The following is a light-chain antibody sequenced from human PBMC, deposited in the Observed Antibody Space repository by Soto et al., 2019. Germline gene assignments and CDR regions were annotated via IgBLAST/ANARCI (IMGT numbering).Light chain of an antibody. Sequence: QSALTQPRSVSGSPGQSVTISCTGTSSDVGGYNYVSWYQLHPGTAPKLMIYDVSKRPSGVPDRFSGSKSGNTASLTISGLQAEDEADHYCCSYAGSYTWVFGGGTKLTVL. CDR3: CSYAGSYTWV. J-gene: IGLJ3*02. V-gene: IGLV2-11*01. CDR1: SSDVGGYNY. CDR2: DVS.